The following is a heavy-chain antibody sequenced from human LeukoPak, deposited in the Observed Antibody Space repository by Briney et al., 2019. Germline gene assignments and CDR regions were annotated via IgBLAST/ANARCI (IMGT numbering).Heavy chain of an antibody. D-gene: IGHD3-22*01. Sequence: GGSLRLSCAASGFTVSSNYMSWVRQAPGKGLEWVSVIYSGGSTYYADSVKGRFTISRDNAKNTLYLQMNSLRAEDTAVYYCARGGHYYDSSGYLSPNDYWGQGTLVTVSS. CDR1: GFTVSSNY. V-gene: IGHV3-53*01. CDR2: IYSGGST. J-gene: IGHJ4*02. CDR3: ARGGHYYDSSGYLSPNDY.